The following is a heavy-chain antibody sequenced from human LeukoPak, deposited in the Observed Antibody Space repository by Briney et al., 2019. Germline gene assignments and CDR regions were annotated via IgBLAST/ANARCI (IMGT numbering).Heavy chain of an antibody. J-gene: IGHJ4*02. D-gene: IGHD3-16*02. CDR2: IWYDGSNK. CDR1: GFTFSSYG. V-gene: IGHV3-33*01. Sequence: PGRSLRLSCAASGFTFSSYGMHWVRQAPGKGLEWVAVIWYDGSNKYYADSVKGRFTISRDNSKNTLYLKMNSLRAEDTAVYYCARGRLVELSLFWFDYWGQGTLVTVSS. CDR3: ARGRLVELSLFWFDY.